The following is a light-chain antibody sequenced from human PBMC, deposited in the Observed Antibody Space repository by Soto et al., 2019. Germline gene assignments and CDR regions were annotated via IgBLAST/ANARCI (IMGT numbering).Light chain of an antibody. Sequence: LTQPASVSGSPGQSVIISCSGTISDFVLYNYVSWYQQHPGKAPKLMIYGVNNRPSGVSNRFSGSKSGNTASLTISGLQADDEADYYCSSYTTSSALQVFGTGTKVTVL. J-gene: IGLJ1*01. V-gene: IGLV2-14*01. CDR1: ISDFVLYNY. CDR2: GVN. CDR3: SSYTTSSALQV.